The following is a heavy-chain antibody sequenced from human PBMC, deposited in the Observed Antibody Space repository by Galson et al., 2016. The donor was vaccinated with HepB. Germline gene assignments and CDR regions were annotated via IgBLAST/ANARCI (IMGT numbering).Heavy chain of an antibody. J-gene: IGHJ4*02. CDR3: IREFGGPKEF. D-gene: IGHD3-16*01. CDR2: IEKDGSVI. Sequence: SLRLSCAASGFSLSDSWMHWVRQAPGKGLVWVSRIEKDGSVINYGDSVKGRFTISRDNAENTLYLQMNNLRSDDTAVYYCIREFGGPKEFWGQGTLVTVSS. CDR1: GFSLSDSW. V-gene: IGHV3-74*01.